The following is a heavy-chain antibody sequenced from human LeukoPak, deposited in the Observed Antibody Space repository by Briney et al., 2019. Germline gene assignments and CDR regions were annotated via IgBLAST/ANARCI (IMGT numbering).Heavy chain of an antibody. D-gene: IGHD2-2*01. Sequence: SVKVSCKASGGTFSSYAISWVRQAPGQGLEWMGRIIPILGIANYAQKFQGRVTITADKSTSTAYMELSSLRSEDTAVYYCARHPYASPVPPPWGQGTLVTVSS. CDR3: ARHPYASPVPPP. J-gene: IGHJ5*02. V-gene: IGHV1-69*04. CDR2: IIPILGIA. CDR1: GGTFSSYA.